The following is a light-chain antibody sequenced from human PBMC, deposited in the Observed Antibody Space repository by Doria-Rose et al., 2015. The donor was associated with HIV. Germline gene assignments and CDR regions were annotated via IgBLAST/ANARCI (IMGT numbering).Light chain of an antibody. V-gene: IGKV3-20*01. Sequence: TQSPGTLSLSPGERATLSCRASQSFSSTYLAWYQHKPGQAPSLVIYDGSTRATGIPDRFSASGSGTDLTLTINRLEPEDFALYYCRQYGTSWTFGQGTKVEI. CDR1: QSFSSTY. CDR2: DGS. CDR3: RQYGTSWT. J-gene: IGKJ1*01.